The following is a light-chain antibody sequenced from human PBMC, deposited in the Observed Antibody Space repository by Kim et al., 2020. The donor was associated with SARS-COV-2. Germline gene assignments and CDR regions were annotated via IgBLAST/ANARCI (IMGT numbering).Light chain of an antibody. CDR2: GNS. J-gene: IGLJ3*02. Sequence: VTSPCTGSSSKIGAGYDVHWYQPLPGTAPKLLIYGNSNRPSWVPDRFSGSKSGTSASLAITGLQAEDEADYYCQSYDSSLSGSKVFGGGTRLTVL. V-gene: IGLV1-40*01. CDR1: SSKIGAGYD. CDR3: QSYDSSLSGSKV.